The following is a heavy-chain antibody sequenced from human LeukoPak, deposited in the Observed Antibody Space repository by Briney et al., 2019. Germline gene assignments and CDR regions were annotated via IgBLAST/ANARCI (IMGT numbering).Heavy chain of an antibody. Sequence: GESLKISCKGSGYSFTNYWIGWVRQMPGKGLEWMGIIYPGDSDTRYSPSFQGQVTTSADKSISTAYLQWSSLKASDTAIYYCARRAPYSSSWYFDYWGQGTLVTVSS. CDR2: IYPGDSDT. CDR1: GYSFTNYW. CDR3: ARRAPYSSSWYFDY. D-gene: IGHD6-13*01. J-gene: IGHJ4*02. V-gene: IGHV5-51*01.